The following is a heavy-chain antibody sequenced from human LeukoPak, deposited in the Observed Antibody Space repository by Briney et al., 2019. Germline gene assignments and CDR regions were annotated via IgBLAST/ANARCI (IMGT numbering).Heavy chain of an antibody. CDR3: ASFYCSGGSCYQYYYYYYMDV. V-gene: IGHV4-34*01. D-gene: IGHD2-15*01. CDR2: IYYSGST. Sequence: SETLSLTCTVYGGSFSGYFWSWIRQPPGKGLEWIGIIYYSGSTYSNPSLRSRVTISVDTSKNQFSLKLISVTAADTAVYYCASFYCSGGSCYQYYYYYYMDVWGKGTTVTISS. CDR1: GGSFSGYF. J-gene: IGHJ6*03.